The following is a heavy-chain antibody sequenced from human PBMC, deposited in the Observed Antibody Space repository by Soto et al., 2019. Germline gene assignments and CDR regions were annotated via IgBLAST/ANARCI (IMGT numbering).Heavy chain of an antibody. CDR1: GFTFSGYY. CDR3: ARDPTQWLVGPGWFDP. D-gene: IGHD6-19*01. V-gene: IGHV3-48*02. Sequence: EVQLVESGGGFVQPGGSLRLSCAASGFTFSGYYMNWVRQAPGKGLEWVASISSRSTKKYYADSVKGRFTISRDDAKNSLFLQMNSLRDEDTAIYYCARDPTQWLVGPGWFDPWGQGTLVTVSS. J-gene: IGHJ5*02. CDR2: ISSRSTKK.